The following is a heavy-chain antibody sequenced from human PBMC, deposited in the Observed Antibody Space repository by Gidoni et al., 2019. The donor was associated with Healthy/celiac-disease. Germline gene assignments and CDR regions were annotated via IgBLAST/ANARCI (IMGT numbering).Heavy chain of an antibody. CDR1: GFTFSSDS. J-gene: IGHJ5*02. D-gene: IGHD3-9*01. CDR2: ISSSSSYI. V-gene: IGHV3-21*01. Sequence: EVQLVESGGGLVKPGGSLRLSCAASGFTFSSDSMNWVRQAQGKGLEWVSSISSSSSYIYYADSVKGRFTISRDNAKNSLYLQMNSLRAEDTAVYYCARDFLYDILTGHPNWFDPWGQGTLVTVSS. CDR3: ARDFLYDILTGHPNWFDP.